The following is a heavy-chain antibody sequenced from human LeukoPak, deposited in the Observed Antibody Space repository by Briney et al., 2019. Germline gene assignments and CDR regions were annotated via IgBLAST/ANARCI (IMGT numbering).Heavy chain of an antibody. D-gene: IGHD2-15*01. CDR2: ISSSSYI. CDR1: GFTFSSYS. V-gene: IGHV3-21*01. Sequence: GGSLRLSCAASGFTFSSYSMSWVRQAPGKGLEWVSSISSSSYIYYADSVKGRFTISRDNAKNSLYLQMNSLRAEDMAVYYCARAYCSGGSCYLYGMDVWGQGTTVTVSS. J-gene: IGHJ6*02. CDR3: ARAYCSGGSCYLYGMDV.